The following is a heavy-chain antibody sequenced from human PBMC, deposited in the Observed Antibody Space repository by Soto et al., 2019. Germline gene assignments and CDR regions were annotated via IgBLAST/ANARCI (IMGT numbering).Heavy chain of an antibody. Sequence: QPGGSLRLSCAASGFTFSSYSMNWVRQAPGKGLEWVSYISSSSSTIYYADSVKGRFTISRDNAKNSLYLQMNSLRAEDTAVYYCARGGQHAYSWFDSWGQGTLVTGSS. CDR1: GFTFSSYS. J-gene: IGHJ5*01. CDR3: ARGGQHAYSWFDS. CDR2: ISSSSSTI. D-gene: IGHD6-13*01. V-gene: IGHV3-48*01.